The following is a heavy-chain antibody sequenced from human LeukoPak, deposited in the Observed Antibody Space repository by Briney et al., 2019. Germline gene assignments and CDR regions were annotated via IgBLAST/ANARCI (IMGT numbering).Heavy chain of an antibody. CDR3: ARRLTQYDCFDP. Sequence: SETLSLTCPVYSGSFSGYYWSWIRQPPGKGLEWIGEINHSGSTNYNPSLNSRVTMSVDTSKNQFSLKLSSVTAADTAVYYCARRLTQYDCFDPWGQGILVTVSS. J-gene: IGHJ5*02. V-gene: IGHV4-34*01. CDR2: INHSGST. CDR1: SGSFSGYY. D-gene: IGHD2-2*01.